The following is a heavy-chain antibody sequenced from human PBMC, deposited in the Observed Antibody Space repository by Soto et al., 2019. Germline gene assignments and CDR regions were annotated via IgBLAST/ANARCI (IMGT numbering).Heavy chain of an antibody. Sequence: EVQLVESGGGLVQPGRSLRLSCAASGFTFDDYAIHWVRQAPGKGLEWVSGISWNSGSIGYADSVNGRFTISRDNAKNSLYLQMNSLRAEDTALYYCAKDLGYCSGGSCPIIAFDIWGQVTMVTVSS. J-gene: IGHJ3*02. V-gene: IGHV3-9*01. CDR2: ISWNSGSI. CDR1: GFTFDDYA. D-gene: IGHD2-15*01. CDR3: AKDLGYCSGGSCPIIAFDI.